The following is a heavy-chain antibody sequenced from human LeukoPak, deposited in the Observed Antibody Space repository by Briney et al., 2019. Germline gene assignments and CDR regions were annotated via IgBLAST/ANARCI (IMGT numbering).Heavy chain of an antibody. CDR1: GGSISSSSYY. J-gene: IGHJ5*02. D-gene: IGHD3-9*01. Sequence: SETLSLTCTVSGGSISSSSYYWGWIRQPPGKGLEWIGSIYYSGSTYYNPSLKSRVTISVDTSKNQFSLKLSSVTAADTAVYYCARRGRVLRYFDWSYKILDPWGQGTLVTVSS. V-gene: IGHV4-39*07. CDR3: ARRGRVLRYFDWSYKILDP. CDR2: IYYSGST.